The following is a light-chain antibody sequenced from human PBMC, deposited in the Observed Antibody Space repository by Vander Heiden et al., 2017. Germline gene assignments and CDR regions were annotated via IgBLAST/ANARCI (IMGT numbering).Light chain of an antibody. CDR1: QSITNY. Sequence: DIQMTQSPSSLSASVGDRVTITCRASQSITNYLNWYQQKPGKAPKLLIYAASSLQSGVPSRFSGSGSGTDFTLTISSLQPEDFGTYYCLQSYTTPRTFGQGTKVEIK. CDR2: AAS. CDR3: LQSYTTPRT. V-gene: IGKV1-39*01. J-gene: IGKJ2*01.